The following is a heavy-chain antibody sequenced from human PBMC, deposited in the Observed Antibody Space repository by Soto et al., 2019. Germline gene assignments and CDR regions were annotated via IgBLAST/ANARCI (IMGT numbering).Heavy chain of an antibody. CDR1: GYTFTSYG. CDR2: ISAYNGNT. J-gene: IGHJ6*02. V-gene: IGHV1-18*04. Sequence: ASVKVSCKASGYTFTSYGISWVRPAPGQGLEWMGWISAYNGNTNYAQKLQGRVTMTTDTSTSTAYMELRSLRSDDTAVYYCVRVVVVAAPGGYYYGMDVWGQGTTVTVSS. D-gene: IGHD2-15*01. CDR3: VRVVVVAAPGGYYYGMDV.